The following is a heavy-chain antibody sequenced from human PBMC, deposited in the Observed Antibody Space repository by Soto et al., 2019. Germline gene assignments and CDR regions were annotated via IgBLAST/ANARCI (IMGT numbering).Heavy chain of an antibody. CDR1: GGSISSNSYY. V-gene: IGHV4-39*07. CDR3: ARDGAATGSVYLDY. Sequence: SETLSLTCTVSGGSISSNSYYWGRLPQPSGKGLEWNGVINQSGSTHYNPSLKSRVTISVDTSKNQFSLKLTSVTAADTAVYYCARDGAATGSVYLDYWGHGTLVTVSS. D-gene: IGHD6-13*01. CDR2: INQSGST. J-gene: IGHJ4*01.